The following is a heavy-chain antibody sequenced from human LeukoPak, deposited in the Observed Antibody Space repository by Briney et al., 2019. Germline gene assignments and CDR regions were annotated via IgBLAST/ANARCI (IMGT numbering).Heavy chain of an antibody. Sequence: PGGSLRLSCAASGFTFSSYAMSWVRQAPGKGLEWVATINDSGGSTYYADSVKGRFTVSRDNSKNTLYLQMHSLRAEDSAVYYCVKIFWSSRTFDYWGLGTLVTVSS. CDR1: GFTFSSYA. CDR2: INDSGGST. CDR3: VKIFWSSRTFDY. D-gene: IGHD3-3*01. V-gene: IGHV3-23*01. J-gene: IGHJ4*02.